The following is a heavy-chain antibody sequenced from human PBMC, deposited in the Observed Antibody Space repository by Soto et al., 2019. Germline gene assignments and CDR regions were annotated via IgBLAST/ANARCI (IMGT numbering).Heavy chain of an antibody. CDR2: ISSDGNHK. Sequence: QVKLVESGGGVVQPGRSLRLSCAASGFNVSAYTMHWVRQAPGKGLEWVAVISSDGNHKYYTDSVKGRFTISRDTSTNTLYMQMNSLRAEDTAVYYCARWEQHLFDYWGQGTLVTVSS. CDR1: GFNVSAYT. CDR3: ARWEQHLFDY. J-gene: IGHJ4*02. V-gene: IGHV3-30-3*01. D-gene: IGHD1-26*01.